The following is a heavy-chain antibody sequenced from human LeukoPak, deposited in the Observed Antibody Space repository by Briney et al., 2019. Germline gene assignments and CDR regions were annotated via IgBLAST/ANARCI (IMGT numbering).Heavy chain of an antibody. CDR3: ARTGGIAAADNWFDP. Sequence: PSETLSLTCTVSGGSISSYHWSWIRQPAGKGLEWIGRIYTSGSTNYNPSLKSRVTMSVDTSKNQFSLKLSSVTAADTAVYYCARTGGIAAADNWFDPWGQGTLVTVSS. D-gene: IGHD6-13*01. CDR1: GGSISSYH. V-gene: IGHV4-4*07. J-gene: IGHJ5*02. CDR2: IYTSGST.